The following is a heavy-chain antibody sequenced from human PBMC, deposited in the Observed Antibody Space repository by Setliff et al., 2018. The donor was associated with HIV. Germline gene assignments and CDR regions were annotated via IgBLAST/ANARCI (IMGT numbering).Heavy chain of an antibody. CDR3: ARAISTPSYYYHMDV. CDR2: VYTSEIS. Sequence: SATLSLTCTLSGGSMSSYYWTWIRQPPGKGLEWIGYVYTSEISNYNSSLRSRVVISLDTSKNQFSLKLGSVTAADTAVYYCARAISTPSYYYHMDVWGTGTPVTAP. D-gene: IGHD3-10*01. J-gene: IGHJ6*03. V-gene: IGHV4-4*08. CDR1: GGSMSSYY.